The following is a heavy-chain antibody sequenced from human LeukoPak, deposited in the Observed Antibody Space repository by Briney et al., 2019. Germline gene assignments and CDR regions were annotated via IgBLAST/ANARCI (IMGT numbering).Heavy chain of an antibody. CDR2: IYYSGST. V-gene: IGHV4-59*01. CDR1: GVSINSSY. D-gene: IGHD6-13*01. J-gene: IGHJ4*02. Sequence: ASETLSLTCTVSGVSINSSYWSWIRQPPGRGLEWIGYIYYSGSTNYNPSLKSRVTISVDTSKNQFSLKLSSVTAADTAVYYCARGRIAAAGRAFDYWGQGTLVTVSS. CDR3: ARGRIAAAGRAFDY.